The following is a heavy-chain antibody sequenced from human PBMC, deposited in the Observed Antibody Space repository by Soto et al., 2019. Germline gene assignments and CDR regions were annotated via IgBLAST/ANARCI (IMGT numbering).Heavy chain of an antibody. Sequence: APAKLCCEASGERFECSALCWPHQYPGQGLEWMGWISAYNGNTNYAQKLQGRVTMTTDTSTSTAYMELRSLRSDDTAVYYCARWGYDSSGYMDYWGQGTLVTVSS. J-gene: IGHJ4*02. CDR2: ISAYNGNT. V-gene: IGHV1-18*01. D-gene: IGHD3-22*01. CDR1: GERFECSA. CDR3: ARWGYDSSGYMDY.